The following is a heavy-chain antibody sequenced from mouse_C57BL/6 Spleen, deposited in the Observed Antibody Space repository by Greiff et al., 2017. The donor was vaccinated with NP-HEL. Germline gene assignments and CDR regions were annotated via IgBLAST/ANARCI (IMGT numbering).Heavy chain of an antibody. Sequence: EVQVVESGGGLVKPGGSLKLSCAASGFTFSDYGMHWVRQAPEKGLEWVAYISSGSSTIYYADTVKGRFTISRDNAKNTLFLQMTSLRSEDTAMYYCAREGITTVVATRGFDYWGQGTTLTVSS. V-gene: IGHV5-17*01. CDR3: AREGITTVVATRGFDY. J-gene: IGHJ2*01. CDR1: GFTFSDYG. D-gene: IGHD1-1*01. CDR2: ISSGSSTI.